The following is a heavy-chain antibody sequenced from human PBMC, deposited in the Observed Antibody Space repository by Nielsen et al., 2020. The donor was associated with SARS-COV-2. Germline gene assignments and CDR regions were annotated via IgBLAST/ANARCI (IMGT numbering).Heavy chain of an antibody. CDR2: ISWNSGSI. CDR3: ATAAAGYGMDV. J-gene: IGHJ6*02. V-gene: IGHV3-9*01. D-gene: IGHD2-15*01. CDR1: GFTFDDYA. Sequence: SLKISCAASGFTFDDYAMHWVRQAPGKGLEWVSGISWNSGSIGYADSVKGRFTISRDNAKNSLYLQMNSLRAEDTALYYCATAAAGYGMDVCGQGTTVTVSS.